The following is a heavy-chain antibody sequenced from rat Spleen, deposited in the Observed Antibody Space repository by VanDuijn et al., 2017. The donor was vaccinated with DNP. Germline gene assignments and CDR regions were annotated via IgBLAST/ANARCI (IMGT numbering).Heavy chain of an antibody. Sequence: EVQLVESGGGLVQPGRSLRLSCAASGFTFSDYNMAWVRQAPKKGLEWVATIIYDGGRTYYRDFVKGRFTISRDNAKSTLYLQMNSLRSEDTATYYCSITESDYWGQGVMVTVSS. CDR2: IIYDGGRT. CDR1: GFTFSDYN. D-gene: IGHD1-11*01. V-gene: IGHV5S10*01. CDR3: SITESDY. J-gene: IGHJ2*01.